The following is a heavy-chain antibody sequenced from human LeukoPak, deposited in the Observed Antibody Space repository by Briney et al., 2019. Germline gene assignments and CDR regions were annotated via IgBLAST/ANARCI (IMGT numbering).Heavy chain of an antibody. CDR1: GFTFSSYA. CDR2: ISGSGGST. Sequence: GGSLRLSCAASGFTFSSYAMSWVRQAPGKGLEWVSAISGSGGSTYYADSVKGRFTISRDNSKNTLYLQMNSLRAEDTAVYYCAKGSSGSWYLDWFDPWGQGTLVTVSS. J-gene: IGHJ5*02. D-gene: IGHD6-13*01. CDR3: AKGSSGSWYLDWFDP. V-gene: IGHV3-23*01.